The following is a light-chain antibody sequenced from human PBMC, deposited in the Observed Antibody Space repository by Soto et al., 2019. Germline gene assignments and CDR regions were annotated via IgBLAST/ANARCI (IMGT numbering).Light chain of an antibody. V-gene: IGLV2-11*01. Sequence: QSALTQPRSVSGSPGQSVTISCTGTSSDVGGYNYVSWYQQHPGKAPKLMIYDVTKRPSGVPDRFSGSKSGNPASLTISGLQAEDEADYFCCSYAGSSTFVVFGGGTKLTVL. CDR3: CSYAGSSTFVV. J-gene: IGLJ2*01. CDR2: DVT. CDR1: SSDVGGYNY.